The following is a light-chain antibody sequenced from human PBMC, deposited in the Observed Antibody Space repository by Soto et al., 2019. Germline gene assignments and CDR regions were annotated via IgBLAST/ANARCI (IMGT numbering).Light chain of an antibody. Sequence: EIVLTQSPATLSLSPGERTTLSCRASQSVCTFLAWYQQKPGQAPRLLIYDASNRATGIPARFSGTVSGTDFALTISSVEPEDVEVYYCQHRTNWPRTFGQGTKLDI. CDR3: QHRTNWPRT. V-gene: IGKV3-11*01. J-gene: IGKJ2*01. CDR1: QSVCTF. CDR2: DAS.